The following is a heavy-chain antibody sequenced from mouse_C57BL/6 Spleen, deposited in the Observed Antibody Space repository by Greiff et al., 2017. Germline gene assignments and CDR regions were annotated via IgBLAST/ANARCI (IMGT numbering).Heavy chain of an antibody. V-gene: IGHV1-4*01. Sequence: QVQLQQSGAELARPGASVKMSCKASGYTFTSYTMHWVKQRPGQGLEWIGYINPSSGYTKYNQKFKDKVTLTADKSSSTAYMQLSSLTSEDSAVYYCARSYGYDYYAMDYWGQGTSVTVSS. D-gene: IGHD2-2*01. J-gene: IGHJ4*01. CDR3: ARSYGYDYYAMDY. CDR1: GYTFTSYT. CDR2: INPSSGYT.